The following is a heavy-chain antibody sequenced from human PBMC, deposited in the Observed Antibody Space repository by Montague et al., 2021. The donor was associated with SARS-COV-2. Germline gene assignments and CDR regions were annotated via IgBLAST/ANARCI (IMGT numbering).Heavy chain of an antibody. Sequence: SETLSLTCTVSGGSISSSSYYWGWIRQPPGKGLEWIGSIYYSGGTYYNPSLKSRVTISVDTSKNQFSLKLSSVTAADTAVYYCARVGRQQLVRVSGMDVWGQGTTVTVSS. D-gene: IGHD6-13*01. J-gene: IGHJ6*02. CDR3: ARVGRQQLVRVSGMDV. CDR1: GGSISSSSYY. V-gene: IGHV4-39*07. CDR2: IYYSGGT.